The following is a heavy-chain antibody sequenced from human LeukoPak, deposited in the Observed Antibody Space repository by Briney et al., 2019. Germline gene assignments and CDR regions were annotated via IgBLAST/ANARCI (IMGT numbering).Heavy chain of an antibody. Sequence: ASVKVSCKASGYTFTGYYMHWVRQATGQGLEWMGWMNPNSGNTGYAQKFQGRVTITRNTSISTAYMELSSLRSEDTAVYYCARGGGYSYGSFDYWGQGTLVTVSS. V-gene: IGHV1-8*03. CDR3: ARGGGYSYGSFDY. CDR1: GYTFTGYY. CDR2: MNPNSGNT. J-gene: IGHJ4*02. D-gene: IGHD5-18*01.